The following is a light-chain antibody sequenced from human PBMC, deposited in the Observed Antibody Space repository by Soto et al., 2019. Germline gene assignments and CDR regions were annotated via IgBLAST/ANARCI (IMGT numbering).Light chain of an antibody. V-gene: IGLV1-44*01. J-gene: IGLJ1*01. CDR3: AAWDDRLNGYV. CDR2: SND. CDR1: ASNIESNT. Sequence: QSVLTQPPSASSTPGQRVTISCSGGASNIESNTVTWYKQLPGTAPKLVIYSNDDRPSGVPARFSGSRSGTSASLATSGLQSDDEADYFYAAWDDRLNGYVFGGGTKVTVL.